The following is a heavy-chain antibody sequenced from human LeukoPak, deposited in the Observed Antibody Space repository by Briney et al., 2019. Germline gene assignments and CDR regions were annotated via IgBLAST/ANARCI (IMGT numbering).Heavy chain of an antibody. J-gene: IGHJ4*02. CDR1: GGSISSSSYY. CDR2: IYYSGST. Sequence: SETLSLTCTVSGGSISSSSYYWGWIRQPPGKGLDWIGYIYYSGSTYYNPSLKSRVTISVDTSKNQFSLKLSSVTAADTAVYYCARIPSGSYSQIDYWGQGTLVIVSS. CDR3: ARIPSGSYSQIDY. V-gene: IGHV4-61*05. D-gene: IGHD1-26*01.